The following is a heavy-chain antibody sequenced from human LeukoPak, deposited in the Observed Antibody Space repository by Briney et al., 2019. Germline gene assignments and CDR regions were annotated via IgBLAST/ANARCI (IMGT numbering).Heavy chain of an antibody. CDR3: ARGSSILLWFGELGGWFDP. Sequence: SETLSLTCAVYGGSFSGYYWSWIRQPPGKGLEWIGEINHSGSTNYNPSLKSRVTISVDTSKNQFSLKLSSVTAADTAVYYCARGSSILLWFGELGGWFDPWGQGTLVTVSS. J-gene: IGHJ5*02. V-gene: IGHV4-34*01. CDR2: INHSGST. CDR1: GGSFSGYY. D-gene: IGHD3-10*01.